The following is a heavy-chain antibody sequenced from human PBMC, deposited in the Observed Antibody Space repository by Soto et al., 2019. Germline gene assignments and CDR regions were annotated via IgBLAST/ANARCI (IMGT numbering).Heavy chain of an antibody. CDR1: GFTCSSYG. J-gene: IGHJ4*03. CDR3: ARDFNYGGTFDY. D-gene: IGHD4-17*01. CDR2: IWYDGSNK. V-gene: IGHV3-33*01. Sequence: SLRLSCGVSGFTCSSYGMHCVSKDPGKGLEWVAVIWYDGSNKYYADSVKGRFTISRDNSKNTLYLQMNSLRAEDTAVYYCARDFNYGGTFDYWGQGTMVTVSS.